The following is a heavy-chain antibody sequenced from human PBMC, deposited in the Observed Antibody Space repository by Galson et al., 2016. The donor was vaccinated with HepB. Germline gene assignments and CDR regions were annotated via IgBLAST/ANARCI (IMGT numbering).Heavy chain of an antibody. J-gene: IGHJ4*02. CDR3: ARAIRNQLLSEY. D-gene: IGHD1-14*01. Sequence: SVKVSCKASGYRFRDYDVSWVRQAPGQGLEWMGWMNTNSGNTGYAQRLRGRIDMTSDASINTAYMELHSLRSEDTAVYYCARAIRNQLLSEYWGQGTLITVSS. CDR2: MNTNSGNT. CDR1: GYRFRDYD. V-gene: IGHV1-8*01.